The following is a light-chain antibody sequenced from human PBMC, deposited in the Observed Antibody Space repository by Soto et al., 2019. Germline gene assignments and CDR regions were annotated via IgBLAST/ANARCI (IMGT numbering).Light chain of an antibody. CDR3: QQSYSTPIT. CDR1: QSVSSN. J-gene: IGKJ5*01. CDR2: GAS. Sequence: EIVMTQSPATLSVSPGERATLSCRASQSVSSNLAWYQQKPGQAPRLLIYGASNRATGIPDRFSGSGSGTEFSLTISSLQSEDFATYYCQQSYSTPITFGQGTRLEIK. V-gene: IGKV3D-15*01.